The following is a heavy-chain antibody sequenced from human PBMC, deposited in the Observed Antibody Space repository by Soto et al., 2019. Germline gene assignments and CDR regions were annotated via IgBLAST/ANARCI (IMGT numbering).Heavy chain of an antibody. J-gene: IGHJ5*02. D-gene: IGHD3-9*01. CDR2: ISYGGST. CDR3: ARGGRYLGSSGVYR. Sequence: PSETLSLTCTVSGGSISSGGFYWSWFRQFPGKGLEWIGHISYGGSTDYNPSLKSRVSISVDTSKKQFSLNLISVTAADTAVYYCARGGRYLGSSGVYRWGQGTLVTVSS. V-gene: IGHV4-31*03. CDR1: GGSISSGGFY.